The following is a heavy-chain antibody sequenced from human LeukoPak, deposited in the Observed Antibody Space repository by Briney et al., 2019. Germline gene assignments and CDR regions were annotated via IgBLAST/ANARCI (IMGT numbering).Heavy chain of an antibody. D-gene: IGHD3-22*01. CDR3: ARSTNYYDSTGMRRVYFDY. CDR2: ISGSGGST. Sequence: GGSLRLSCAASGFTFSSYAMSWVRQAPGKGLEWGSAISGSGGSTYYADSVKGRFTISRDNAKNSLYLQMNSLRAEDTAVYYCARSTNYYDSTGMRRVYFDYWGQGTLVTVSS. CDR1: GFTFSSYA. J-gene: IGHJ4*02. V-gene: IGHV3-23*01.